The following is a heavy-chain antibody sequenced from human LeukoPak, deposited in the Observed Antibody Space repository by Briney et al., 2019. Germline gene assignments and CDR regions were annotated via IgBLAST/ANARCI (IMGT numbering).Heavy chain of an antibody. Sequence: GGSLRLSCAASGFTFSSYGMTWLRQTPAQGLEWVSAISGSGETTYYSDSVKGRFTISRDNSKNTLFLQMNSLRVADAAMYYCAKTHGYFDQWGQGTLVAVSS. J-gene: IGHJ4*02. D-gene: IGHD3-22*01. CDR3: AKTHGYFDQ. V-gene: IGHV3-23*01. CDR2: ISGSGETT. CDR1: GFTFSSYG.